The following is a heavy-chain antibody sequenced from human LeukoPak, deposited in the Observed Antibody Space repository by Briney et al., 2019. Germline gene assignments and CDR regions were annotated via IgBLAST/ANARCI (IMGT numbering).Heavy chain of an antibody. CDR3: AKGHPRSVGAPPD. V-gene: IGHV3-30*02. CDR2: IRYDGSNK. D-gene: IGHD1-26*01. J-gene: IGHJ4*02. CDR1: GFTFSSYG. Sequence: GGSLRLSCAASGFTFSSYGMHWVRQAPGKGLEWVAFIRYDGSNKYYADSVKGRFTISRDNSKNTLYLQMNSLRAEDTAVYYCAKGHPRSVGAPPDWGQETLVTVSS.